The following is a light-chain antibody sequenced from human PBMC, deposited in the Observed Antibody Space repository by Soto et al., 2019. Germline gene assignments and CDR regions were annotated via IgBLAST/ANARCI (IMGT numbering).Light chain of an antibody. Sequence: EIVLTQSPATLSVSPGERATHSCRASQSVSSNLAWYQQKPGQAPSLLIYAASTRATGIPTRFSGSGSGTEFTLTISSLQSEDFAVYYCQQYNNWPQTFGQGTKVDIK. CDR2: AAS. CDR3: QQYNNWPQT. CDR1: QSVSSN. J-gene: IGKJ1*01. V-gene: IGKV3-15*01.